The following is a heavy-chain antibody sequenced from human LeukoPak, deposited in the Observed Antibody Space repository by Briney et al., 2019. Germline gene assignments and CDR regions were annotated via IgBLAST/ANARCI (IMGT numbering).Heavy chain of an antibody. Sequence: PGGSLRLSCAASGFTCSGYSMNWVRQAPGKGLEWVSSISSSSSYIYYADSVKGRFTISRDNAKNSLYLQMNSLRAGDAAVYYCARGFEYSSPWGQGTLVTVSS. D-gene: IGHD6-6*01. J-gene: IGHJ5*02. CDR3: ARGFEYSSP. CDR2: ISSSSSYI. V-gene: IGHV3-21*01. CDR1: GFTCSGYS.